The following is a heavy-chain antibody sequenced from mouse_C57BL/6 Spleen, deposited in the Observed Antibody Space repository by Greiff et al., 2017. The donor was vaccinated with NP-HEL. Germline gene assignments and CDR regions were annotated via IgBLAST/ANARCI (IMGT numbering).Heavy chain of an antibody. CDR3: AWAQGAMDY. Sequence: QVQLQQPGAELVRPGTSVKLSCKASGYTFTSYWMHWVKQRPGQGLEWIGVIDPSDSYTNYNQKFKGKATLTVDTSSSTAYMQLSSLTSEDSAVYYCAWAQGAMDYWGQGTSVTVSS. CDR1: GYTFTSYW. CDR2: IDPSDSYT. V-gene: IGHV1-59*01. J-gene: IGHJ4*01.